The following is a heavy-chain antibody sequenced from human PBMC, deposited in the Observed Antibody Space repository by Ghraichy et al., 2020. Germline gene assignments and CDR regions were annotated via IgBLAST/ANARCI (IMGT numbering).Heavy chain of an antibody. Sequence: GGSLRLSCAASGFTFDDYSMHWVRQAPGKGLECVSLISGDGGSTYYADSVKGRFTISRDNSKNSLYLQMNSLRTEDTALYYCAKGHGGTPDYWGQGTLVTVSS. CDR3: AKGHGGTPDY. D-gene: IGHD3-16*01. CDR2: ISGDGGST. V-gene: IGHV3-43*02. J-gene: IGHJ4*02. CDR1: GFTFDDYS.